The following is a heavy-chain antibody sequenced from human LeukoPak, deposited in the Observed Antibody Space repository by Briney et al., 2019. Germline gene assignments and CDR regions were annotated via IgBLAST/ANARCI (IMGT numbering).Heavy chain of an antibody. CDR2: IYYSGST. J-gene: IGHJ4*02. D-gene: IGHD1-26*01. V-gene: IGHV4-59*01. CDR1: GGSISSYY. CDR3: ARGRVGGDFDY. Sequence: PSETLSLTCTVSGGSISSYYWSWIRQPPGKGLEWIGYIYYSGSTNYNPSLKSRVTISVDTSQNQFSLKLSSVTAADTAVYYCARGRVGGDFDYWGQGSLVSVSS.